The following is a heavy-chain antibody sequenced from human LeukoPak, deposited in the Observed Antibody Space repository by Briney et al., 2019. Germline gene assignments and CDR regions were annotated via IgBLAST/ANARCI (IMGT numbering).Heavy chain of an antibody. CDR1: GVSISNYY. CDR2: IYYSGST. D-gene: IGHD6-13*01. V-gene: IGHV4-59*01. CDR3: ARVGRGAAAGFDY. J-gene: IGHJ4*02. Sequence: PSETLSLTCTASGVSISNYYWSWIRQAPGKGLEWIGYIYYSGSTNYTPSLKSRVTISVDTSKNQFSLKLTSVTAADTAVYYCARVGRGAAAGFDYWGLGTLVTVSS.